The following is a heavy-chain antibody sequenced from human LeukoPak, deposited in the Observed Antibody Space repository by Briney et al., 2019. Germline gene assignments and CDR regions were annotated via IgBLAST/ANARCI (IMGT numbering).Heavy chain of an antibody. V-gene: IGHV1-18*04. D-gene: IGHD3-16*01. CDR3: ARDPPGLTLGSPGDY. CDR2: ISAYNGNT. CDR1: GYTFTSYY. J-gene: IGHJ4*02. Sequence: ASVKVSCKASGYTFTSYYMHWVRQAPGQGLEWMGWISAYNGNTNYAQKLQGRVTMTTDTSTSTAYMELRSLRSDDTAVYYCARDPPGLTLGSPGDYWGQGTLVTVSS.